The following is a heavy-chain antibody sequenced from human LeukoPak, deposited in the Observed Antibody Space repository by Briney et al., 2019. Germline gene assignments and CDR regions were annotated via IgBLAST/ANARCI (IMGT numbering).Heavy chain of an antibody. J-gene: IGHJ4*02. D-gene: IGHD2-8*01. Sequence: ASVKVSCKASGYTFTHYYVHWVRQAPGQGPEWMGWIIPNSGGTNYAQNFQGRVTMTGDTSISTAYMELSRLTSDDTAVYYCVGGTRFLDYWGQGTLVTVPS. V-gene: IGHV1-2*02. CDR1: GYTFTHYY. CDR3: VGGTRFLDY. CDR2: IIPNSGGT.